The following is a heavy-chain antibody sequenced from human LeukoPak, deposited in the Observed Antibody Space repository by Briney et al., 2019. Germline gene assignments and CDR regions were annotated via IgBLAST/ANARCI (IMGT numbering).Heavy chain of an antibody. CDR1: GYRLNNYW. J-gene: IGHJ4*02. V-gene: IGHV5-51*01. Sequence: GESLKIPCKGSGYRLNNYWIGWVRPMPGKGLEWIGIIHPGDSDTRYSPSFQGQVTISADKSISTAYLQWSSLKASDTAMYYGARHEGYCSGDSCLFDYWGQGTLVTVSS. CDR2: IHPGDSDT. CDR3: ARHEGYCSGDSCLFDY. D-gene: IGHD2-15*01.